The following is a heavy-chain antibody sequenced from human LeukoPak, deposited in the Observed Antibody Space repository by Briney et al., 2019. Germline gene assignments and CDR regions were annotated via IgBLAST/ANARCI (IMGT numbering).Heavy chain of an antibody. V-gene: IGHV4-59*01. CDR3: ARDRGASLDY. J-gene: IGHJ4*02. Sequence: SETLSHTRPLPRRSPTSTYRSWIRQPQGKRLEWIGYIHYSGSTTYNPSLKSRVTISVDTSKNQSSLKLSSVTAADPAVYYCARDRGASLDYWGQGTLVTVSS. CDR2: IHYSGST. D-gene: IGHD3-10*01. CDR1: RRSPTSTY.